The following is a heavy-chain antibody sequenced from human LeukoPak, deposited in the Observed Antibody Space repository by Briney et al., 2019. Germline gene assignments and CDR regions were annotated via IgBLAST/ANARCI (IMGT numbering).Heavy chain of an antibody. CDR2: INHSGST. CDR1: GGSISSSNW. J-gene: IGHJ4*02. D-gene: IGHD3-3*01. CDR3: ASKYYDFWSGYSSDY. V-gene: IGHV4-4*02. Sequence: PSGTLSLTCAVSGGSISSSNWWSWVRQPPGKGLEWIGEINHSGSTNYNPSLKSRVTISVDTSKNQFSLKLSSVTAADTAVYYCASKYYDFWSGYSSDYWGQGTLVTVSS.